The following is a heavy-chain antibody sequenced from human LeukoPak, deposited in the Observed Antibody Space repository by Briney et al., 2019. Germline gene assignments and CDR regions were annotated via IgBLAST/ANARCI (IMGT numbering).Heavy chain of an antibody. CDR3: ARRKEVQTTFDY. CDR2: IKEDGGET. CDR1: GFVFSNYW. J-gene: IGHJ4*02. D-gene: IGHD4/OR15-4a*01. Sequence: GRSLRLSCVASGFVFSNYWMGWVRQAPGKGLEWVANIKEDGGETYYVDSVKGRFTISRDNAKNSLDLQMNSLRDEDTAVYYCARRKEVQTTFDYWGQGTLVTVSS. V-gene: IGHV3-7*01.